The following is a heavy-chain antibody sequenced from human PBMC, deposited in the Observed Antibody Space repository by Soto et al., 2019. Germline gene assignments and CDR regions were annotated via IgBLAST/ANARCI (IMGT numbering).Heavy chain of an antibody. Sequence: QVQLVQSGTEVKKPGSSVKVSCKASGGTLSTYTINWVRQAPGQGLEWMGRIIPILDIADYAQTFQGRVIITAGKSTSTPYTELTSLKSEDTAVYYFARTLRTGIVPTAVSHGGFDPWGSGTLVTVPS. V-gene: IGHV1-69*02. CDR2: IIPILDIA. D-gene: IGHD2-2*01. J-gene: IGHJ5*02. CDR3: ARTLRTGIVPTAVSHGGFDP. CDR1: GGTLSTYT.